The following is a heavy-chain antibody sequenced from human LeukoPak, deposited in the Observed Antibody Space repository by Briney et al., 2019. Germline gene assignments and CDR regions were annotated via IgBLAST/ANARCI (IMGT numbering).Heavy chain of an antibody. CDR1: GFTFSNYA. CDR2: ISGSGGST. V-gene: IGHV3-23*01. D-gene: IGHD6-13*01. CDR3: AKVARSRIAAAGTIGY. J-gene: IGHJ4*02. Sequence: GGSLRLSCAASGFTFSNYAMSWVRQAPGKGLEWVSAISGSGGSTYYADSVKGRFTISRDNSKNTLYLQMNSLRAEDTAVYYCAKVARSRIAAAGTIGYWGQGTLVTVSS.